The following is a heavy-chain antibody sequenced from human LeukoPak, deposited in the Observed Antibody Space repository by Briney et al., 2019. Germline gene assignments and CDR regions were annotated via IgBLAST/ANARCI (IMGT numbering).Heavy chain of an antibody. CDR3: ARVPWGGVTYYSDNSDSYYARSIAFDY. V-gene: IGHV1-24*01. D-gene: IGHD3-22*01. CDR2: FDPEDGET. Sequence: ASVKVSCKVSGYTLTELSMHWVRQAPGKGLEWMGGFDPEDGETIYAQKFQGRVTMTEDTSTDTAYMELSSLRSEDTAVYCCARVPWGGVTYYSDNSDSYYARSIAFDYWGQGTLVTVSS. CDR1: GYTLTELS. J-gene: IGHJ4*02.